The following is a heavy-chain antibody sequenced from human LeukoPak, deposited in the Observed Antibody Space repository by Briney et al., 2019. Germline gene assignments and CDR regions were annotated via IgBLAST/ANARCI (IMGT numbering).Heavy chain of an antibody. Sequence: RASVKVSCKASGYTFTNYDINWVRQATGQGLEWMGWMNPNSGNTGYAQKFQGRVTITRTTSISTAYMELSSLRSEDTAVYYCARAIRVVRATSNYYYYYMDVWGKGTTVTVSS. J-gene: IGHJ6*03. CDR1: GYTFTNYD. D-gene: IGHD3-10*01. CDR2: MNPNSGNT. V-gene: IGHV1-8*03. CDR3: ARAIRVVRATSNYYYYYMDV.